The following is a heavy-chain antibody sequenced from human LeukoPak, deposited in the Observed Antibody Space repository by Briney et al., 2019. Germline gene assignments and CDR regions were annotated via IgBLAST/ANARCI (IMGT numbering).Heavy chain of an antibody. D-gene: IGHD3-22*01. Sequence: SQTFSLTCAISGDSVSSNSAAWNWIRQSPSRGLEWLGRTYYRSEWYNDYAVSVKSRITINPDTSKNQFSLQLNSVTPEDTAVYYCARDYDSSGYRSYFDYWGQGTLVTVSS. J-gene: IGHJ4*02. CDR1: GDSVSSNSAA. V-gene: IGHV6-1*01. CDR2: TYYRSEWYN. CDR3: ARDYDSSGYRSYFDY.